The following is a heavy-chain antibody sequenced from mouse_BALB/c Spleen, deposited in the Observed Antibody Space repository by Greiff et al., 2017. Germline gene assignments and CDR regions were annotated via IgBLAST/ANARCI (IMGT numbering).Heavy chain of an antibody. CDR2: INPSTGYT. Sequence: QVQLKESGAELAKPGASVKMSCKASGYTFTSYWMHWVKQRPGQGLEWIGYINPSTGYTEYNQKFKDKATLTADKSSSTAYMQLSSLTSEDSAVYDCARALITTVVPDWGQGTLVTVSA. D-gene: IGHD1-1*01. CDR3: ARALITTVVPD. CDR1: GYTFTSYW. V-gene: IGHV1-7*01. J-gene: IGHJ3*01.